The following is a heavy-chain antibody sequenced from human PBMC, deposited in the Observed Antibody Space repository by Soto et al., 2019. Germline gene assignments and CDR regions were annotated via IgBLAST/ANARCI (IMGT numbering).Heavy chain of an antibody. CDR1: GGTFSSYT. V-gene: IGHV1-69*04. CDR2: IIPILGIA. Sequence: ASVKVSCKASGGTFSSYTISWVRQAPGQGLEWMGRIIPILGIANYAQKFQGRVTITADKSTSTAYMELSSLRSEDTAVYYCARDPKGAAAGTNFDYWGQGTLVTVSS. D-gene: IGHD6-13*01. CDR3: ARDPKGAAAGTNFDY. J-gene: IGHJ4*02.